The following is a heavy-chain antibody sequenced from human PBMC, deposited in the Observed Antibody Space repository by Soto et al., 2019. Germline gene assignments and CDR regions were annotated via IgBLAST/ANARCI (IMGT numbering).Heavy chain of an antibody. J-gene: IGHJ4*02. Sequence: TGGSLRLSCAASGFTFSSYAMHWVRQAPGKGLEWVAVISYDGSNKYYADSVKGRFTISRDNSKNTLYLQMNSLRAEDTAVYYCARALYGNYGGNSDELDYWGQGSLVTVSS. CDR3: ARALYGNYGGNSDELDY. CDR1: GFTFSSYA. D-gene: IGHD4-17*01. CDR2: ISYDGSNK. V-gene: IGHV3-30-3*01.